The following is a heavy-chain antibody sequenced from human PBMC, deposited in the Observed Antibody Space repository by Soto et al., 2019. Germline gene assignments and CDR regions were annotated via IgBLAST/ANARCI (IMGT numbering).Heavy chain of an antibody. V-gene: IGHV1-18*01. CDR2: VSAYNGYT. CDR1: GFTFSNYG. CDR3: ARGTSIAVPGGP. D-gene: IGHD6-19*01. Sequence: QVQLVQSGAEVKKPGASVKVSCKGSGFTFSNYGFNWVRQAPGQGLKWVGWVSAYNGYTKSAQNFQDRLIMTTDTSTNTAYMELRGLRPDDTALYYCARGTSIAVPGGPWGQGTLVIVSS. J-gene: IGHJ4*02.